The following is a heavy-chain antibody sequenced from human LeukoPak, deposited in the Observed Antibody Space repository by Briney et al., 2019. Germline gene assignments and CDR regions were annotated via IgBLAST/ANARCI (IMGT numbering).Heavy chain of an antibody. J-gene: IGHJ6*03. CDR1: GGTFSSYA. V-gene: IGHV1-69*05. CDR2: TIPIFGTA. D-gene: IGHD6-6*01. Sequence: GASVKVSCKASGGTFSSYAISWVRQAPGQGLEWMGGTIPIFGTANYAQKFQGRVTITTDDSTSTAYMELSSLRSKDTAVYYCAREDQYSSSSVNNYYYYMDVWGKGTTVTVSS. CDR3: AREDQYSSSSVNNYYYYMDV.